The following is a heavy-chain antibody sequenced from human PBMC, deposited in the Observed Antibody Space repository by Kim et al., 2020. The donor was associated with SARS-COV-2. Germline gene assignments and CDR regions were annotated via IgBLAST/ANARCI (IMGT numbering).Heavy chain of an antibody. V-gene: IGHV3-49*02. D-gene: IGHD6-13*01. Sequence: KGRFTISRDDSKSIAYLQMNSLKTEDTAVYYCTRVRDSSSWYRRLYYFDYWGQGTLVTVSS. J-gene: IGHJ4*02. CDR3: TRVRDSSSWYRRLYYFDY.